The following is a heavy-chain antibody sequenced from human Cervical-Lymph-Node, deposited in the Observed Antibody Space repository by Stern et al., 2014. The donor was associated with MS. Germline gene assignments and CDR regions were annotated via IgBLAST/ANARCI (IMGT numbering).Heavy chain of an antibody. Sequence: QVQLVQSGAEVKKPGAPGKVPARILGNTFPSYNTHWVGQPLGKALEGGGGMNPKSDKTAYAQKFQDRITMTWNTSIGTAYMALSSLTSEDTAVYYCARGLTRIVARQGPGFGYWGQGTLVTVSS. CDR3: ARGLTRIVARQGPGFGY. CDR1: GNTFPSYN. V-gene: IGHV1-8*01. J-gene: IGHJ4*02. D-gene: IGHD6-6*01. CDR2: MNPKSDKT.